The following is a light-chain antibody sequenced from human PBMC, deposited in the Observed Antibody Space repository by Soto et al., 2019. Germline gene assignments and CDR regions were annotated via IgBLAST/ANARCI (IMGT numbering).Light chain of an antibody. V-gene: IGLV1-40*01. CDR1: SSNIGAGYD. Sequence: QSVLTQPPSVSGAPGQRVTISCTGSSSNIGAGYDVHWYQQLPGTAPKLLIYGNSNRPSGVPDRFSGFKSGTSASLAITGLQAEDEADYYCQSYDSSLSGLVFGTGTNVTVL. CDR3: QSYDSSLSGLV. CDR2: GNS. J-gene: IGLJ1*01.